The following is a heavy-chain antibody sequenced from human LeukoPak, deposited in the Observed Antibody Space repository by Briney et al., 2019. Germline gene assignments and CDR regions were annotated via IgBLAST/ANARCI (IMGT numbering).Heavy chain of an antibody. Sequence: GGSLRLTCAASGFTFSSYAMSWIRQAPGKGLEWVSAISGSGGSTYYADSVKGRFTISRDNSKNTLYLQMNSLRAEDTAVYYCAKVMTRTMVRGVPPSDYWGQGTLVTVSS. CDR2: ISGSGGST. CDR3: AKVMTRTMVRGVPPSDY. D-gene: IGHD3-10*01. CDR1: GFTFSSYA. J-gene: IGHJ4*02. V-gene: IGHV3-23*01.